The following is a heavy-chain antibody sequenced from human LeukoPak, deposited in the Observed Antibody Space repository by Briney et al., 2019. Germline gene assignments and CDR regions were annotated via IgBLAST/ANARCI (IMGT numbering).Heavy chain of an antibody. V-gene: IGHV4-34*01. CDR2: INHSGST. J-gene: IGHJ4*02. CDR3: ASRSSDCSSTSCDPTHFDY. CDR1: GGSFSGYY. Sequence: PSETLSLTCAVYGGSFSGYYWSWLRQPPGKGLEWIGEINHSGSTNYNPSLKSRVTISVDTSKNQFSLKLSSVTAADTAVYYCASRSSDCSSTSCDPTHFDYWGQGTLVTVSS. D-gene: IGHD2-2*01.